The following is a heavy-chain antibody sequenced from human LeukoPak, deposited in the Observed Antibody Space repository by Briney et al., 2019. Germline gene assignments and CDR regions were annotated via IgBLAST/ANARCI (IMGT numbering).Heavy chain of an antibody. D-gene: IGHD1-26*01. CDR1: GFTFSSYE. J-gene: IGHJ4*02. V-gene: IGHV3-48*03. Sequence: GGSLRLSCAAPGFTFSSYEMNWVRQAPGKGLEWVSYIGTSGSTIYYADSVKGRFTISRDNAKNSLYLQMNSLRAEDTAVYYCARVFGGAAFLFDYWGQGTLVTASS. CDR2: IGTSGSTI. CDR3: ARVFGGAAFLFDY.